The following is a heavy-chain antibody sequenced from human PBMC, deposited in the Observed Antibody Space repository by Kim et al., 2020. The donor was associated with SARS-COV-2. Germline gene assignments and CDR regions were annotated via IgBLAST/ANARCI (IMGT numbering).Heavy chain of an antibody. CDR1: GYTFTSYA. D-gene: IGHD5-12*01. Sequence: ASVKVSCKASGYTFTSYAMHWVRQAPGQRLEWMGWINAGNGNTKYSQKFQGRVTITRDTSASTAYMELSSLRSEDTAVYYCARSGVVATSRPTHSTRRMDVRGQGTTVTVSS. CDR2: INAGNGNT. J-gene: IGHJ6*02. CDR3: ARSGVVATSRPTHSTRRMDV. V-gene: IGHV1-3*01.